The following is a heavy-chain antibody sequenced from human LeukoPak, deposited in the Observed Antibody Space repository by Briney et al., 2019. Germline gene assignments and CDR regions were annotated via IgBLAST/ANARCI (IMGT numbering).Heavy chain of an antibody. CDR1: GFTFSNAW. D-gene: IGHD2-2*02. J-gene: IGHJ4*02. Sequence: PGGSLRLSCAASGFTFSNAWMSWLRQAPGKGLEWVGRIKSKTDDWTTDYAAPVKGIFTISRDDSKNTLYLKMNSLKTEDTAVYYCTRRLVVVPAAIRDYWGQGTLVTVSS. CDR2: IKSKTDDWTT. V-gene: IGHV3-15*01. CDR3: TRRLVVVPAAIRDY.